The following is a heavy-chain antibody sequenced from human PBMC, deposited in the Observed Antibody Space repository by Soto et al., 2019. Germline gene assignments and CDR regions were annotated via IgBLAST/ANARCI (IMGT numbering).Heavy chain of an antibody. CDR2: ISAYNGNT. CDR1: GYTFTSYG. Sequence: ASVKVSCKASGYTFTSYGISWVRQAPGQGLEWMGWISAYNGNTNYAQKLQGRVTMTTDTSTSTAYMELRSLRSDDTAVYYCATNYHASSGYYYLYFQHWGQGTVVTVSS. CDR3: ATNYHASSGYYYLYFQH. V-gene: IGHV1-18*01. J-gene: IGHJ1*01. D-gene: IGHD3-22*01.